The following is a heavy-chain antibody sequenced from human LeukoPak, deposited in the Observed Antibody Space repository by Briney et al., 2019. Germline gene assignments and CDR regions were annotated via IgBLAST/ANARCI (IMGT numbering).Heavy chain of an antibody. D-gene: IGHD3-9*01. CDR2: IYSGGST. CDR3: ARDRLHYDSLTGCPAD. Sequence: PGGSLRLSCADSGFTVSSNYMRWVRQAPGKGLEWVSVIYSGGSTHYADSVKGRFTISRDNSKNTLYLQMNSLRAEDTAVYYCARDRLHYDSLTGCPADWGQGTLVTVSS. V-gene: IGHV3-66*01. J-gene: IGHJ4*02. CDR1: GFTVSSNY.